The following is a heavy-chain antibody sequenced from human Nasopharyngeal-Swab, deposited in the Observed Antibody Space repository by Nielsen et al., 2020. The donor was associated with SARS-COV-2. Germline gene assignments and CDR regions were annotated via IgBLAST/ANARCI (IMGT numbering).Heavy chain of an antibody. CDR3: ATENYDILTVGY. J-gene: IGHJ4*02. Sequence: GESLKISCAASGFTFSSYWMSWVRQAPGKGLEWGSNIKQDGSEKYYVDSVKGRFTISRDNAKNSLYLQMNSLRAEDTAVYYCATENYDILTVGYWGQGTLVTVSS. CDR2: IKQDGSEK. D-gene: IGHD3-9*01. V-gene: IGHV3-7*01. CDR1: GFTFSSYW.